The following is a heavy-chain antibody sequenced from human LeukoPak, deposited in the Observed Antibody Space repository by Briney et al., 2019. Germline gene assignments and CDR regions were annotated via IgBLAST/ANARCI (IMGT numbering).Heavy chain of an antibody. CDR3: ARQYGDYDPYYFDY. CDR2: ISSSSSYI. D-gene: IGHD4-17*01. V-gene: IGHV3-21*01. Sequence: PEGSLRLSCAASGFTFSSYSMNWVRQAPGKGLEWVSSISSSSSYIYYADSVKGRFTISRDNAKNSLYLQMNSLRAEDTAVYYCARQYGDYDPYYFDYWGQGTLVTVSS. J-gene: IGHJ4*02. CDR1: GFTFSSYS.